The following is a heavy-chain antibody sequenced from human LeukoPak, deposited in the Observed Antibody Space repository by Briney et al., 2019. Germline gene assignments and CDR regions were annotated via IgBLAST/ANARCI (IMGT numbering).Heavy chain of an antibody. D-gene: IGHD2-21*02. Sequence: GASVTVSCTASGGTFSSYGISWVRQAPGQGLEWMGGIIPIFGTANYAQKFQGRVTITADESTSTAYMELRSLRSEDTAVYYCARNPGGDCYYCYYYWGQGTLVTVSS. CDR2: IIPIFGTA. V-gene: IGHV1-69*13. CDR1: GGTFSSYG. CDR3: ARNPGGDCYYCYYY. J-gene: IGHJ4*02.